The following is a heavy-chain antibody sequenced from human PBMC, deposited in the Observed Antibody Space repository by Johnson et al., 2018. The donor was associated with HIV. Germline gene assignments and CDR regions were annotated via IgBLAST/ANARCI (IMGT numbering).Heavy chain of an antibody. CDR1: GFTFSSYA. CDR3: AKVGPGGYCGGDCYPGAFDI. V-gene: IGHV3-30-3*01. D-gene: IGHD2-21*02. J-gene: IGHJ3*02. CDR2: ISYDGSNK. Sequence: QVQLVESGGGVVQPGRSLRLSCAASGFTFSSYAMHWVRQAPGKGLEWVAVISYDGSNKYYADSVKGRFTISRDNSKNTLYLQMYSLRAEDTAVYYCAKVGPGGYCGGDCYPGAFDIWDQGTMVTVSS.